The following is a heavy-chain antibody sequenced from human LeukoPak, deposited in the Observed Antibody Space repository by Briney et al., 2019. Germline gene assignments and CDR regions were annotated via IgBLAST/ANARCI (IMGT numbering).Heavy chain of an antibody. CDR2: IDPSDSYS. V-gene: IGHV5-10-1*01. CDR3: ARDLSRNCFDP. D-gene: IGHD3-3*01. J-gene: IGHJ5*02. Sequence: GESLKISCKGSGYSFASHRITWVRQLPGKGLEWMGRIDPSDSYSHYSPSFQGHVTISVDKSIRTAYLQWSSLKASDTAMYYCARDLSRNCFDPWGQGTLVIVSS. CDR1: GYSFASHR.